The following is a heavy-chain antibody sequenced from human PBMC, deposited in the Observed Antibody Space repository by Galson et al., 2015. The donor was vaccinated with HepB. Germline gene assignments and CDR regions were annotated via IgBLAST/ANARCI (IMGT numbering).Heavy chain of an antibody. CDR2: ISYDGSNK. CDR3: ARDPIVATFGGAFDI. D-gene: IGHD5-12*01. J-gene: IGHJ3*02. Sequence: SLRLSCAASGFTFSSYAMHWVRQAPGKGLEWVAVISYDGSNKYYADSVKGRFTISRDNSKNTLYLQMNSLRAEDTAVYYCARDPIVATFGGAFDIWGQGTMVTVSS. CDR1: GFTFSSYA. V-gene: IGHV3-30-3*01.